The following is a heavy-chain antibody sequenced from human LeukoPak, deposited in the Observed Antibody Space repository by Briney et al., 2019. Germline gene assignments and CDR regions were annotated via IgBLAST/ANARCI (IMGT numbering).Heavy chain of an antibody. CDR1: GFTFSSYG. J-gene: IGHJ1*01. CDR2: IRYDGSNK. Sequence: GGSLRLSCAASGFTFSSYGMHWVRQAPGKGLEWVAFIRYDGSNKYYADSVKGRFTISRDNSKNTLYLQMNSLRAEDTAVYYCAKEWHYYDSSGYYFQHWGQGTLVTVSS. D-gene: IGHD3-22*01. V-gene: IGHV3-30*02. CDR3: AKEWHYYDSSGYYFQH.